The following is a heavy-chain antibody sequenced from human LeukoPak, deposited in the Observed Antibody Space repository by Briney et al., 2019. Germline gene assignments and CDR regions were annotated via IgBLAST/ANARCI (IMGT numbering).Heavy chain of an antibody. CDR2: INPNSGGT. CDR1: GYTFTGYY. D-gene: IGHD3-16*02. CDR3: ARDEDDYVWGSYRRLLTD. V-gene: IGHV1-2*02. J-gene: IGHJ4*02. Sequence: ASVKVSCKASGYTFTGYYMHWVRQAPGQGLEWMGWINPNSGGTNYAQKFQGRVTMTRDTSISTAYMELSRVRSDDTAVYYCARDEDDYVWGSYRRLLTDWGQGTLVTVSS.